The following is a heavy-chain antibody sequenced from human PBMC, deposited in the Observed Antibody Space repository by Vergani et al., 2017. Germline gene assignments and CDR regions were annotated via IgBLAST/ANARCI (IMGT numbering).Heavy chain of an antibody. D-gene: IGHD4-23*01. V-gene: IGHV4-61*02. CDR2: IYVSGIT. J-gene: IGHJ3*01. CDR3: ARDNKQLRPRAFDR. CDR1: GASINNDFYY. Sequence: QVQLQESGPGLVKPSQTLSLTCTVSGASINNDFYYWHWIRQPAGKGLEWIGRIYVSGITDYNSSLQSRVSMSVDTSKNQFSLTLTSVTAADTAVYYCARDNKQLRPRAFDRWGRGRMVTV.